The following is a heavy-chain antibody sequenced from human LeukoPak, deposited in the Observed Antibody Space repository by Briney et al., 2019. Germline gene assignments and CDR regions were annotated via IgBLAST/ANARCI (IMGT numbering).Heavy chain of an antibody. J-gene: IGHJ4*02. CDR3: VRDLGGRSGH. CDR1: GFTFSSYG. CDR2: ISYDGSNK. V-gene: IGHV3-30*03. D-gene: IGHD1-26*01. Sequence: GWSLRLSCAASGFTFSSYGMHWVRQAPGKGLEWVAVISYDGSNKYYADSVKGRFTISRDNSKNTLYLQMNSLRAEDTAVYYCVRDLGGRSGHWGQGTLVTVSS.